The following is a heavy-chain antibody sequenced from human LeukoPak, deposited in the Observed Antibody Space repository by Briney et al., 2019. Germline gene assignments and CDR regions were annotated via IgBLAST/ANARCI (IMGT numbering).Heavy chain of an antibody. CDR2: IYGDGTT. CDR1: GFTVSNDY. CDR3: ARDRAGAQSWVALDP. V-gene: IGHV3-66*02. D-gene: IGHD3-10*01. Sequence: QPGGSLRLSCAASGFTVSNDYMAWVRQAPGRGLEWVSLIYGDGTTFYTDSVKGRFTISRDNFKNTLYLQMSSLRPKDTALYYCARDRAGAQSWVALDPWGQGTLVTVSS. J-gene: IGHJ5*02.